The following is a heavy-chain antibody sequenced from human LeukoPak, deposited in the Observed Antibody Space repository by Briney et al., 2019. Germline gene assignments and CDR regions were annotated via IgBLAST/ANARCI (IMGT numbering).Heavy chain of an antibody. CDR3: ARGYSSSWNYFDY. Sequence: PSETLSLTCAVYGGSFSAYYWSWIRQPPGKGLEWIGEINHSGSTNYNPSLKSRVNISVDTSKKQFSLRLSSVTAADTAVYYCARGYSSSWNYFDYWGLGTLVTVSS. J-gene: IGHJ4*02. CDR1: GGSFSAYY. V-gene: IGHV4-34*01. D-gene: IGHD6-13*01. CDR2: INHSGST.